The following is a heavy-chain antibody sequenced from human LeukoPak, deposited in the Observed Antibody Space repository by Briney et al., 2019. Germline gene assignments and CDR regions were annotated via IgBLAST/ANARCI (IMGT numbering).Heavy chain of an antibody. D-gene: IGHD1-26*01. J-gene: IGHJ4*02. CDR2: MYSGGST. Sequence: AGGSLRLSCAASGFTFSSYEMNWVRQAPGKGLEWVSVMYSGGSTYYADSVQGRFTISRDSSKNTLYLQMNSLRAEDTAVYYCARERMVGATCYFDQWGQGSLVTVSS. V-gene: IGHV3-53*01. CDR1: GFTFSSYE. CDR3: ARERMVGATCYFDQ.